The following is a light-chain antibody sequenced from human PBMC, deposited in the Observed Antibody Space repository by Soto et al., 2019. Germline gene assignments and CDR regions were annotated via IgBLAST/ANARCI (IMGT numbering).Light chain of an antibody. V-gene: IGKV3-20*02. Sequence: EIVLTQSPGTLSWSPGERATLSCMASQSVRSSYLAWYQQKPGQAPRLLIYGASTRAAGVPSRFSGSGSGTDFTLMISSLQPEDCAIYWCLQTTSFPWTFGQGTKVDI. CDR1: QSVRSSY. J-gene: IGKJ1*01. CDR2: GAS. CDR3: LQTTSFPWT.